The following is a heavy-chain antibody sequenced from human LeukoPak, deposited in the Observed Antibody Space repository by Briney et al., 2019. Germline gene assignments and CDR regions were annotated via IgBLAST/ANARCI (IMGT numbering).Heavy chain of an antibody. J-gene: IGHJ4*02. CDR2: ISSSGSTI. CDR1: GFTFRYYY. V-gene: IGHV3-11*01. Sequence: GGALRPPFAAPGFTFRYYYIRWVRPAPRKGVGWVSYISSSGSTIYYADSVKGRFTISRDNAKNSLYLQMNSLRAEDTAVYYCARSPTYDFWSGYHPHYFDYWGQGTLVTASS. D-gene: IGHD3-3*01. CDR3: ARSPTYDFWSGYHPHYFDY.